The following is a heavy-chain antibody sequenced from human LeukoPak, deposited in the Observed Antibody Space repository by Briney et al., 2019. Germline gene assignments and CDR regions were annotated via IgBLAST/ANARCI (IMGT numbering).Heavy chain of an antibody. CDR2: ISYDGSNK. CDR3: ARDTSPQQRLYSSTPNFDY. D-gene: IGHD6-13*01. V-gene: IGHV3-30*03. Sequence: PGGSLRLSCAASGFTFSSYGMHWVRQAPGKGLEWVAVISYDGSNKYYADSEKGRFTISRDNSKNTLYLQMNSLRAEDTAVYYCARDTSPQQRLYSSTPNFDYWGQGTLVTVSS. J-gene: IGHJ4*02. CDR1: GFTFSSYG.